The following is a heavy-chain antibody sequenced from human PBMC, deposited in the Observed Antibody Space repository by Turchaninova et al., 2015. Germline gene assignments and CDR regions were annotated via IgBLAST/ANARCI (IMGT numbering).Heavy chain of an antibody. D-gene: IGHD1-1*01. CDR2: IDPSDSST. CDR3: ARDNWNPQNYYGMDV. J-gene: IGHJ6*02. Sequence: KGSGYSFTSYWISWVRQMPGKGLEWMGRIDPSDSSTNYSPSFQGHVTISADKSISTAYLQWSSLKASDTAMYYCARDNWNPQNYYGMDVWGQGTTVTVSS. CDR1: GYSFTSYW. V-gene: IGHV5-10-1*01.